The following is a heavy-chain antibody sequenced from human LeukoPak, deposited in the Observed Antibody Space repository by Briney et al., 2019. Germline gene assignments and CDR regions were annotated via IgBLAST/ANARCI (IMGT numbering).Heavy chain of an antibody. CDR3: ARGGSSWYGFDY. D-gene: IGHD2-15*01. Sequence: GGSLRLSCAASGFTFSSYSMNWVRQAPGKGLEWVSYIRSSGSTIYYADSVKGRFTISRDNAKSSLYLQMNSLRAEDTAVYYCARGGSSWYGFDYWGQGTLVTVPS. CDR1: GFTFSSYS. CDR2: IRSSGSTI. J-gene: IGHJ4*02. V-gene: IGHV3-48*01.